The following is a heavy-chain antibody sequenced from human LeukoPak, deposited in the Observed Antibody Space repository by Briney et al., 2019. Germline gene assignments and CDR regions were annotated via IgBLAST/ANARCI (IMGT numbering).Heavy chain of an antibody. J-gene: IGHJ4*02. CDR2: ISWNSGNI. V-gene: IGHV3-9*03. CDR3: TKDSGLKTAGIFDS. CDR1: GFTFDDYA. D-gene: IGHD6-13*01. Sequence: GGSLRLSCAGSGFTFDDYAMHWVRQAPGKGLEWVSGISWNSGNIGYADSVKGRFIVSRDNAKNSLYLQMNSLRDEDMALYYCTKDSGLKTAGIFDSWGQGTLVTVSS.